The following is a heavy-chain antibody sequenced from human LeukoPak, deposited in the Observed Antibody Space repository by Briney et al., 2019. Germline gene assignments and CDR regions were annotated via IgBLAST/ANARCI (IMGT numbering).Heavy chain of an antibody. Sequence: GGSLRLSCEGSGFIFSSYAMTWVRQAPGKGLQWVSSISASGDATYYAGSVKGRFTISRDNSKNTLYLQMNNLRAEDTAVYYCATGRDGYFPLGGKWGQGTLVTVSS. J-gene: IGHJ4*02. D-gene: IGHD5-24*01. CDR1: GFIFSSYA. V-gene: IGHV3-23*01. CDR2: ISASGDAT. CDR3: ATGRDGYFPLGGK.